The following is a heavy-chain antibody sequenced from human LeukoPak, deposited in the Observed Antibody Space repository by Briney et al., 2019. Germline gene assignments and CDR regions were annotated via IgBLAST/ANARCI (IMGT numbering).Heavy chain of an antibody. J-gene: IGHJ4*02. CDR2: IYPGDSDT. CDR3: ARQAWVRYYDSSALTGFDY. D-gene: IGHD3-22*01. Sequence: GESLKISCKGSGYSFTSYWIGWVRQMPGKGLEWMGIIYPGDSDTRYSPSFQGQVTISANKSISTAYLQWSSLKASDTAMYYCARQAWVRYYDSSALTGFDYWGQGTLVTVSS. V-gene: IGHV5-51*01. CDR1: GYSFTSYW.